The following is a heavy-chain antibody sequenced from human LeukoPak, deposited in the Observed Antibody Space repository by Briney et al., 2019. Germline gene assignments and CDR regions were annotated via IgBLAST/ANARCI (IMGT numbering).Heavy chain of an antibody. D-gene: IGHD6-6*01. CDR1: GGSFSGYY. Sequence: ETLSLTCAVYGGSFSGYYWSWIRQPPGKGLEWVSSISSSSSYIYYADSVKGRFTISRDNAKNSLYLQMNSLRAEDTAVYYCHSSSSLLSVWFDPWGQGTLVTVSS. CDR2: ISSSSSYI. V-gene: IGHV3-21*01. J-gene: IGHJ5*02. CDR3: HSSSSLLSVWFDP.